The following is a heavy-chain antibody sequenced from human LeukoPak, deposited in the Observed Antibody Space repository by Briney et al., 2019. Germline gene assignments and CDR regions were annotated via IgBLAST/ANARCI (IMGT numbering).Heavy chain of an antibody. V-gene: IGHV3-74*03. D-gene: IGHD1-26*01. CDR2: INPDGSIR. J-gene: IGHJ4*02. Sequence: GGSLRLSCAASGPTFSTYWMHWVRQAPGKGLAWVARINPDGSIRAYANSVQGRVTISRDTAKDTLFLQMNSLRAEDTAVYYCAREARVGGALQYWGQGTPVTVSS. CDR1: GPTFSTYW. CDR3: AREARVGGALQY.